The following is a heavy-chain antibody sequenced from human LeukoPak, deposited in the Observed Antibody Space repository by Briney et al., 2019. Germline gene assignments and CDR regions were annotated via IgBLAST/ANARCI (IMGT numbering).Heavy chain of an antibody. CDR2: FDPEDGET. Sequence: ASVTVSCKVSGYTLTELSMHWVRQAPGNGLEWRGGFDPEDGETIYAQKFQGRVTMTEDTSTDTAYMELSSLRSEDTAVYYCASYYYDSSGYLWYFDYWGQGTLVTVSS. J-gene: IGHJ4*02. CDR3: ASYYYDSSGYLWYFDY. CDR1: GYTLTELS. V-gene: IGHV1-24*01. D-gene: IGHD3-22*01.